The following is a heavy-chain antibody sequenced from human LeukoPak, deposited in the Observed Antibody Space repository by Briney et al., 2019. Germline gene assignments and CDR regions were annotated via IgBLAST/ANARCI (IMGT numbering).Heavy chain of an antibody. Sequence: PGGSLRLSCAASGFTFSSYGMHWVRQAPGKGLEWVANIKQDGSEKYYVDSVKGRFTISRDNAKNSLYLQMNSLRAEDTAVYYCARNPSSDFWSGYYYYYYYYMDVWGKGTTVTVSS. J-gene: IGHJ6*03. CDR1: GFTFSSYG. D-gene: IGHD3-3*01. CDR3: ARNPSSDFWSGYYYYYYYYMDV. V-gene: IGHV3-7*01. CDR2: IKQDGSEK.